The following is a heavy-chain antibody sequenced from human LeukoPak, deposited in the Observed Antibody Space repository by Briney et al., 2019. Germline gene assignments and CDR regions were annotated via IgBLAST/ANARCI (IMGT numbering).Heavy chain of an antibody. CDR1: SGSISSTSYY. D-gene: IGHD2-2*01. J-gene: IGHJ6*02. V-gene: IGHV4-39*07. CDR3: ARDVVVVPAAIHYGMDV. Sequence: KPSETLSLTCTVSSGSISSTSYYWGWIRQPPGMGLEWIGSMYYSGSTYYNPSLKSRVTISVDTSKNQFSLNLSSVTAADTAVYYCARDVVVVPAAIHYGMDVWGQGTTVTVSS. CDR2: MYYSGST.